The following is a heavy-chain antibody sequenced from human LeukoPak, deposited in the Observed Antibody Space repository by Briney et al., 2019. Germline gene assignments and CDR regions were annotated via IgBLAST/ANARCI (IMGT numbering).Heavy chain of an antibody. CDR3: TSDDPVNRS. CDR2: IKSKTNSGTT. J-gene: IGHJ4*02. CDR1: RFAFSNAW. V-gene: IGHV3-15*01. D-gene: IGHD2/OR15-2a*01. Sequence: GGSLRLSCAACRFAFSNAWMSWVRQAPGKGLEWVGRIKSKTNSGTTDYAAPVKGKFTISRDDSKNMLFLQMNTLKTEDTAVYYCTSDDPVNRSWGKGTLVTVSS.